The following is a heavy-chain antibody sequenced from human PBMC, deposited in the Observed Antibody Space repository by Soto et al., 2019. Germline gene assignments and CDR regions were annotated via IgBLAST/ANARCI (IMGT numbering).Heavy chain of an antibody. V-gene: IGHV1-2*04. CDR2: INPNSGGT. CDR1: GYTFTGYY. CDR3: ARELQAPPGGYYYYGMDV. D-gene: IGHD1-1*01. J-gene: IGHJ6*02. Sequence: SVKVSCKASGYTFTGYYMHWVRQAPGQGLEWMGWINPNSGGTNYAQKFQGWVTMTRDTSISTAYMELSRLRSDDTAVYYCARELQAPPGGYYYYGMDVWGQGTTVTVSS.